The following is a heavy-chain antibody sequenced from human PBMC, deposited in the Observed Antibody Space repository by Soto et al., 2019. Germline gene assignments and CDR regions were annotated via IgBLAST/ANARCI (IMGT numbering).Heavy chain of an antibody. V-gene: IGHV3-74*01. CDR3: ARDGGGYCSGGSCYSGDYYYYYMDV. CDR2: IDSDGSST. CDR1: GFTFSSYW. D-gene: IGHD2-15*01. J-gene: IGHJ6*03. Sequence: GGSLRLSYAASGFTFSSYWMHWVRQAPGKGLVWVSRIDSDGSSTSYADSVKGRFTISRDNAKNTLYLQMNSLRAEDTAVYYCARDGGGYCSGGSCYSGDYYYYYMDVWGKGTTVTVSS.